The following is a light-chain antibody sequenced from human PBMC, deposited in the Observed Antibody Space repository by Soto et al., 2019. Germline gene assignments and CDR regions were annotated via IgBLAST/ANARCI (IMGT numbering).Light chain of an antibody. V-gene: IGKV4-1*01. Sequence: DIVMTQSPDSLAVSLGERATINCKSSQSVLYSSNNKNYLAWYQQKPGQPPKLLIYWASTRESGVPDRFSGSGSGTDFTLTISSLQAEDVAVYYCQQYYSTPHYTFCQGTKLEIK. CDR3: QQYYSTPHYT. CDR2: WAS. CDR1: QSVLYSSNNKNY. J-gene: IGKJ2*01.